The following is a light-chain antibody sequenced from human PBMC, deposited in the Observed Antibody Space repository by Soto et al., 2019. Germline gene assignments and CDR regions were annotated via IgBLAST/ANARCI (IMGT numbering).Light chain of an antibody. CDR3: QQYGTSPFT. Sequence: EIVLTQSPGTLSLSPGERATLSCRASQSVVSSSLAWYQQKPGQAPRLLIYGVSGRATGIPDRFSGSGSGTDFTLPISGLEPEDFSLYYCQQYGTSPFTFGPGTKVAIK. J-gene: IGKJ3*01. V-gene: IGKV3-20*01. CDR2: GVS. CDR1: QSVVSSS.